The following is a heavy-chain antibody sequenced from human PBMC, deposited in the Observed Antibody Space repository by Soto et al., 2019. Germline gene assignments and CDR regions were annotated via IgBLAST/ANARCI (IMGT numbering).Heavy chain of an antibody. Sequence: LRLSCVASGFTFISSFMGWVRQAPGKGLEWVANINQDGGGTYYVDSVEGRFTISRDNAKDSLYLQMNSLRGEDTAVYYCARYFRGSGRYFFDYWGQGTLVTVSS. V-gene: IGHV3-7*03. CDR3: ARYFRGSGRYFFDY. CDR1: GFTFISSF. D-gene: IGHD6-19*01. CDR2: INQDGGGT. J-gene: IGHJ4*02.